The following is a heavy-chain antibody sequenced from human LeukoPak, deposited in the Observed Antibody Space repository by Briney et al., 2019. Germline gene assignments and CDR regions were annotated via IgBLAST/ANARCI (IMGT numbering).Heavy chain of an antibody. D-gene: IGHD6-19*01. J-gene: IGHJ4*02. V-gene: IGHV3-7*01. CDR1: GFTFSAYW. CDR3: ARSTGWCPDY. CDR2: MKQDGIEK. Sequence: GGSLRLSCAASGFTFSAYWMTWVRQAPGKGLERVANMKQDGIEKNYLDSVKGRFTISRDNARNSVYLQMNNLRVEDTAVYYCARSTGWCPDYWGRGTLVTVS.